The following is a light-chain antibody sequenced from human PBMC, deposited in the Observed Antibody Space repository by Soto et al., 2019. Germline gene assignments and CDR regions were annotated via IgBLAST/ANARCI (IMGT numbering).Light chain of an antibody. CDR1: QSVLYSSNNKNY. V-gene: IGKV4-1*01. CDR2: WAS. CDR3: QQYYSTPLE. Sequence: DIVMTQSPDSLAVSLGERATINGKSSQSVLYSSNNKNYLAWYQQKPGQPPKLLIYWASTRESGVPDRFSGSGSGTDFTLTISSLQAEDVAVYYCQQYYSTPLEFGQGTKVEIK. J-gene: IGKJ1*01.